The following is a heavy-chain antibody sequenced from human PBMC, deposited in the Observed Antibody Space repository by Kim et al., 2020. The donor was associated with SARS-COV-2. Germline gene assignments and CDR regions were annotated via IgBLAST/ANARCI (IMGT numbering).Heavy chain of an antibody. V-gene: IGHV4-39*01. J-gene: IGHJ2*01. D-gene: IGHD2-2*03. CDR1: GGSISSSSYY. CDR3: ARQGYTETSLDIVVVPAAYWYFDL. Sequence: SETLSLTCTVSGGSISSSSYYWGWIRQPPGKGLEWIGSIYYSGSTYYNPSLKSRVTISVDTSKNQFSLKLSSVTAADTAVYYCARQGYTETSLDIVVVPAAYWYFDLWGRGTLVTVSS. CDR2: IYYSGST.